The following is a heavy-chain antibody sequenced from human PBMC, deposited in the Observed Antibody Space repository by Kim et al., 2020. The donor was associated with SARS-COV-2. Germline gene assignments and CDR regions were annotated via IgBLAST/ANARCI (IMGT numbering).Heavy chain of an antibody. CDR2: IYSGGST. V-gene: IGHV3-53*01. CDR3: AGAMVRGVIITGGMDV. D-gene: IGHD3-10*01. Sequence: GGSLRLSCAASGFTVSSNYMSWVRQAPGKGLEWVSVIYSGGSTYYADSVKGRFTISRDNSKNTLYLQMNSLRAEDTAVYYCAGAMVRGVIITGGMDVWGQGNTGTVSS. CDR1: GFTVSSNY. J-gene: IGHJ6*02.